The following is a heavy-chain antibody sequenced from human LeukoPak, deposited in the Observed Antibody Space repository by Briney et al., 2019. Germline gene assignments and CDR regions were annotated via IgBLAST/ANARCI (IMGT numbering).Heavy chain of an antibody. Sequence: GSSVKVSGKASGGTFTSYAISWVRQAPGQGLEWMGGIIPIFGTANYAQKFQGRVTITTDESTSTAYMELSSLRSEDTAVYYCARAAYYGDYGVGYYYYYMDVWGKGTTVTVS. J-gene: IGHJ6*03. CDR2: IIPIFGTA. CDR1: GGTFTSYA. V-gene: IGHV1-69*05. D-gene: IGHD4-17*01. CDR3: ARAAYYGDYGVGYYYYYMDV.